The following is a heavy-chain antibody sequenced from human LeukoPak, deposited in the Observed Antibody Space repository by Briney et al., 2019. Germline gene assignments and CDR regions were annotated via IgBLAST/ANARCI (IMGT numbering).Heavy chain of an antibody. CDR1: RYSIRSDYY. J-gene: IGHJ4*02. CDR3: ARSGRDGSGYYLRYFDY. CDR2: IYHSGYT. Sequence: SETLSLTCSVSRYSIRSDYYWGWIRQPPGKGLEWIASIYHSGYTYYNASLKSRVTLSVDTSKNQFSLNLRSVTAADTAVYYCARSGRDGSGYYLRYFDYWGQGSLVIVSS. V-gene: IGHV4-38-2*02. D-gene: IGHD3-22*01.